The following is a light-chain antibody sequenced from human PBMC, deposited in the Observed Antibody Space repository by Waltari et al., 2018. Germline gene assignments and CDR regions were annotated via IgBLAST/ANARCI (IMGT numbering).Light chain of an antibody. J-gene: IGKJ5*01. CDR3: QQRSNWPPIT. CDR1: QSVNTY. CDR2: DAS. V-gene: IGKV3-11*01. Sequence: EIVLTQSPATLSLSPGERATLSCRASQSVNTYLAWYQHKPGQAPRRLTHDASNRATGIPARFSGSGSGTDFTLTISNLEPEDFAVYYCQQRSNWPPITFGQGTRLEIK.